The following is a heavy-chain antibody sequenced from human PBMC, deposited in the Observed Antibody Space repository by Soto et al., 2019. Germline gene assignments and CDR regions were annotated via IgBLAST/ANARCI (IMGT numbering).Heavy chain of an antibody. Sequence: QVQLVESGGGVVQSGRSLRLSCAASGFTFSSHGMHWVRQAPGKGLEWVALIAYDGSDKYYADSVKGRFTISRDNSKNTVYVQMNSLRAEDTAVYYGAKWEELWGGYYSGWGQGTLVTVCS. CDR2: IAYDGSDK. V-gene: IGHV3-30*18. CDR1: GFTFSSHG. J-gene: IGHJ4*02. CDR3: AKWEELWGGYYSG. D-gene: IGHD3-3*01.